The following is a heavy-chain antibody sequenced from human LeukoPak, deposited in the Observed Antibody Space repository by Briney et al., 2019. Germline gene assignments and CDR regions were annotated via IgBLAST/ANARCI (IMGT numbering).Heavy chain of an antibody. D-gene: IGHD6-13*01. CDR1: GFTFSSYG. J-gene: IGHJ4*02. CDR3: AKDKGAAAGTIDY. CDR2: ISYDVSYQ. Sequence: PGRSLRLSCAASGFTFSSYGMHWVRQAPGKGLEWVAVISYDVSYQYYTDSVKGRLTISRDNSKNTLFLQMNSLRAEDTAVYHCAKDKGAAAGTIDYWGQGTLVTVSS. V-gene: IGHV3-30*18.